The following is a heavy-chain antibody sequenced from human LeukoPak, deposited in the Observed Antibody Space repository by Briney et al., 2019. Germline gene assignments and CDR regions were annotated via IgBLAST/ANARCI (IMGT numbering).Heavy chain of an antibody. Sequence: ASVKVSCKASGYTFTGYYMHWVRQAPGQGLEWMGRINPNSGGTNYAQKFQGRVTMTRDTSISTAYMELSRLRSDDTAVYYCARGAEVAASLLNYWGQGTLVPVSS. J-gene: IGHJ4*02. CDR3: ARGAEVAASLLNY. D-gene: IGHD6-19*01. V-gene: IGHV1-2*06. CDR1: GYTFTGYY. CDR2: INPNSGGT.